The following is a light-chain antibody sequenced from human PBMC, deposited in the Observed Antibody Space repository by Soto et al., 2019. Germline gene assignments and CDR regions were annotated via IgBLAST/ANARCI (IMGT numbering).Light chain of an antibody. V-gene: IGLV2-14*01. CDR1: SSDVGGYNY. J-gene: IGLJ2*01. Sequence: QSALTQPASVSGSPGQSITISCTGTSSDVGGYNYVSWYQQHPGKAPKLMIYDVGYRPSGVSNRFSGSKSGDTASLTISGLQPEDEADYYCSSYTSRTTVLFGGGTKLTVL. CDR3: SSYTSRTTVL. CDR2: DVG.